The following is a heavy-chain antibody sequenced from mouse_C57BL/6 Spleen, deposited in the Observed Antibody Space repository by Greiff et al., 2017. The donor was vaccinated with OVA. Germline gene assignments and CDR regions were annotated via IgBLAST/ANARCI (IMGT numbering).Heavy chain of an antibody. CDR1: CYTFTSYW. Sequence: VQLQQSGAELVKPGASVKLSCKASCYTFTSYWMHWVKQRPGRGLEWIGRFDPNSGGTKYNEKFKSKATLTVDRPSSTAYMQLSSLTSEDSAVYYCARGSDYAMDYWGQGTSVTVSS. V-gene: IGHV1-72*01. CDR2: FDPNSGGT. CDR3: ARGSDYAMDY. J-gene: IGHJ4*01.